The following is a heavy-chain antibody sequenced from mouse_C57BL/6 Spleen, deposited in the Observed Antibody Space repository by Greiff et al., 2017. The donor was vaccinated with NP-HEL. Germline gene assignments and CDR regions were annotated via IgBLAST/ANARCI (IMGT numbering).Heavy chain of an antibody. D-gene: IGHD1-1*01. CDR3: ARRYVHYYGSSYWYFDV. Sequence: EVKLEESGGDLVKPGGSLKLSCAASGFTFSSYGMSWVRQTPDKRLEWVATISSGGSYTYYPDSVKGRFTISRDNAKNTLYLQMSSLKSEDTAMYYCARRYVHYYGSSYWYFDVWGTGTTVTVSS. CDR1: GFTFSSYG. CDR2: ISSGGSYT. V-gene: IGHV5-6*02. J-gene: IGHJ1*03.